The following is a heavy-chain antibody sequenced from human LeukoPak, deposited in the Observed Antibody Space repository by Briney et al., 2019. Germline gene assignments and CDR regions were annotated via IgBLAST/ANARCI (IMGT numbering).Heavy chain of an antibody. CDR3: ARGAGYSSSSAPFDL. Sequence: GGSLRLSCAASGFTFSDYFMSWVRPAPGKGLEWVSYISSRATTIYYADSVEGRFSISRDNAENSLYLQMNSLRPEDTAFYYCARGAGYSSSSAPFDLWGQGTLVTVS. CDR1: GFTFSDYF. V-gene: IGHV3-11*01. CDR2: ISSRATTI. J-gene: IGHJ4*02. D-gene: IGHD6-6*01.